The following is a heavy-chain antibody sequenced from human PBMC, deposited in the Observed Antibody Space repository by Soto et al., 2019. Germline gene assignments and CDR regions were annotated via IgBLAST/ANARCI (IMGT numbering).Heavy chain of an antibody. CDR3: ARPNYDSSGYYYFGWFDP. J-gene: IGHJ5*02. CDR2: IIPIFGTA. V-gene: IGHV1-69*06. D-gene: IGHD3-22*01. Sequence: QVQLVQSGAEVKKPGSSVKVSCKASGGTFSSYAISWVRQAPGQGLEWMGGIIPIFGTANYAQKFQGRVTITADKSTSTAYMELSSLRSEDTAVYYCARPNYDSSGYYYFGWFDPWGQGTLVTVSS. CDR1: GGTFSSYA.